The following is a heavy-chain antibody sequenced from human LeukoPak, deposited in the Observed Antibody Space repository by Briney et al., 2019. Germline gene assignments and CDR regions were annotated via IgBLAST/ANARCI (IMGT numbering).Heavy chain of an antibody. D-gene: IGHD6-6*01. V-gene: IGHV3-7*01. CDR1: GFTFSSYW. Sequence: GGSLRLSCAVSGFTFSSYWMSWVRQAPGKGLEWVANIKQDGSEKYYVDSVKGRFTISRDNAKNSLYLQMNSLRAEDTAVYYCARRGRVGSSSSGYYYYMDVWGKGTTVTVSS. CDR2: IKQDGSEK. J-gene: IGHJ6*03. CDR3: ARRGRVGSSSSGYYYYMDV.